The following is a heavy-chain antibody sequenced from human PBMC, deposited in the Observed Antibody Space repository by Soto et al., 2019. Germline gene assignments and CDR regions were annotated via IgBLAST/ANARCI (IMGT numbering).Heavy chain of an antibody. D-gene: IGHD3-10*02. Sequence: QLVQSRAEVKKPGSSVKVSCKASGGDFNSYTISWVRQAPGQGPEWMGTIIPILDVAKNAQKFQGRVAITADKSTSTVYMELRSLRSDDTAIYYCAQLLFGELWQGMDVWGQGTTVTVSS. CDR3: AQLLFGELWQGMDV. CDR1: GGDFNSYT. J-gene: IGHJ6*02. V-gene: IGHV1-69*02. CDR2: IIPILDVA.